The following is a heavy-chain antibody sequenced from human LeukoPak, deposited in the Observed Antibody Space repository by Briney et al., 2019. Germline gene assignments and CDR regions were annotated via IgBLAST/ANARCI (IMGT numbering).Heavy chain of an antibody. CDR3: AKGGDSSGYYDIDFDY. V-gene: IGHV3-23*01. J-gene: IGHJ4*02. CDR2: ISGSGGST. CDR1: GFTFSSYA. D-gene: IGHD3-22*01. Sequence: GGSLRLSCAASGFTFSSYAMSWVRQAPGKGLEWVSAISGSGGSTYYADSVKGRFTISRDNSKNTLYLQMNSLRAEDTAVYYCAKGGDSSGYYDIDFDYWGQGTLVTVSS.